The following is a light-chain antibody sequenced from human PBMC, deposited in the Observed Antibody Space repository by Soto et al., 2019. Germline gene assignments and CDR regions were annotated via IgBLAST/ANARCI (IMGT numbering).Light chain of an antibody. CDR1: SSNIGAGYD. CDR3: QYYDSSLSGSV. CDR2: GNS. V-gene: IGLV1-40*01. Sequence: QSVLTQPPSVSGSPGQRVTISCTGTSSNIGAGYDVHWYQQLPGTAPKLLIYGNSNRPSGVPDRFSGSKSGTAASLAITGLHAEDAADYYCQYYDSSLSGSVFGGGTKLTVL. J-gene: IGLJ3*02.